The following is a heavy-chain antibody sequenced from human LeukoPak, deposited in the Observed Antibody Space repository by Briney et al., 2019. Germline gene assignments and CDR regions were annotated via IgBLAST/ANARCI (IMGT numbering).Heavy chain of an antibody. CDR2: INTNTGNP. Sequence: GASVKVSCKASGYTFTSYAMNWVRQAPGQGLEWMGWINTNTGNPTYAQGFTGRFVFSLDTSVSTAYLQVSSLKAEDTAVYYCATPSLLAAAGINYYYYYMDVWGKGTTVTVSS. CDR1: GYTFTSYA. CDR3: ATPSLLAAAGINYYYYYMDV. V-gene: IGHV7-4-1*02. D-gene: IGHD6-13*01. J-gene: IGHJ6*03.